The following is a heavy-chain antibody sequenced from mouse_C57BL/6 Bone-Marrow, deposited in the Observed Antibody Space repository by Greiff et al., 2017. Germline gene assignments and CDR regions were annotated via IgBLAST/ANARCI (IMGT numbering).Heavy chain of an antibody. V-gene: IGHV1-7*01. D-gene: IGHD2-4*01. J-gene: IGHJ4*01. CDR1: GYTFTSYW. CDR2: INPSSGDT. CDR3: ARDGDYDDYAMDY. Sequence: VQRVESGAELAKPGASVKLSCKASGYTFTSYWMHWVKQRPGQGLEWIGYINPSSGDTKYNQKFKDKATLTAYKSSSTAYMQLSSLTYEDSAVYYCARDGDYDDYAMDYWGQGTSVTVSS.